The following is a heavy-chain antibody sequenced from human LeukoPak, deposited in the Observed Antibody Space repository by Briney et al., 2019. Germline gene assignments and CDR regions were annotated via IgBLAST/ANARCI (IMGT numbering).Heavy chain of an antibody. J-gene: IGHJ6*02. CDR1: GFTFSNYW. V-gene: IGHV3-43*01. CDR2: ISWDGGST. CDR3: AKDILGAREHYGMDV. D-gene: IGHD1-26*01. Sequence: GGSLRLSCAASGFTFSNYWIHWVRQAPGKGLEWVSLISWDGGSTYYADSVKGRFTISRDNSKNSLYLQMNSLRTEDTALYYCAKDILGAREHYGMDVWGQGTTVTVSS.